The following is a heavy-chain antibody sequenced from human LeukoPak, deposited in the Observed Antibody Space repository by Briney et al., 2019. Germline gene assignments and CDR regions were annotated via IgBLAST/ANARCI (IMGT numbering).Heavy chain of an antibody. CDR2: ISGSGGST. D-gene: IGHD3-10*01. Sequence: HTGGSLRLSCAASGLTFSSYAMSWVRQAPGKGLEWVSAISGSGGSTYYADSVKGRFTISRDNSKNTLYLQMNSLRAEDTAVYYCARRSFNSEFDYWGQGTLVTVSS. J-gene: IGHJ4*02. V-gene: IGHV3-23*01. CDR3: ARRSFNSEFDY. CDR1: GLTFSSYA.